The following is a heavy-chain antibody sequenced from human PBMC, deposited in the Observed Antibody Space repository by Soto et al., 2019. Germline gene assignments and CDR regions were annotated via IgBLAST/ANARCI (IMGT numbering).Heavy chain of an antibody. J-gene: IGHJ4*02. CDR3: ANRERAPYGNFEKY. Sequence: GGSLRLPCAASGFTFSTYPMSWVRQAPGKGREWVSAIIGSGGSPYYADSVKGRFTISRDNSKNTLYLQMNSLRAEDTAVYYCANRERAPYGNFEKYWGQGTLVTGSS. CDR1: GFTFSTYP. D-gene: IGHD3-10*01. V-gene: IGHV3-23*01. CDR2: IIGSGGSP.